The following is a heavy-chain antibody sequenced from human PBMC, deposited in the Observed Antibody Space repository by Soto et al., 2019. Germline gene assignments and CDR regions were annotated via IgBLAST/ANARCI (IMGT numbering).Heavy chain of an antibody. CDR2: INHSGST. CDR3: ARGKTIYYYYYGMDV. V-gene: IGHV4-34*01. J-gene: IGHJ6*02. D-gene: IGHD1-7*01. CDR1: GGSFSGYY. Sequence: TSETLSLTCAVYGGSFSGYYWRWIRQPPGKGLEWIGEINHSGSTNYNPSLKSRVTISVDTSKNQFSLKLSSVTAADTAVYYCARGKTIYYYYYGMDVWGQGTTVTVSS.